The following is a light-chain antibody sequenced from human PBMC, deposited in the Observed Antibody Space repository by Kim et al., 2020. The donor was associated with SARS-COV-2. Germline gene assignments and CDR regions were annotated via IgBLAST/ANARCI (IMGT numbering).Light chain of an antibody. CDR1: RSNIGNNI. V-gene: IGLV1-44*01. CDR2: SDN. J-gene: IGLJ3*02. Sequence: QAVVTQPPSASGTPGQRVTISCSGSRSNIGNNIVNWYQQLPGSAPKLLIYSDNYRPSGVPDRFSGSKSGTSASLAISGLQSDDEGDYHCAARDDSLNGWVFGGGTQLTVL. CDR3: AARDDSLNGWV.